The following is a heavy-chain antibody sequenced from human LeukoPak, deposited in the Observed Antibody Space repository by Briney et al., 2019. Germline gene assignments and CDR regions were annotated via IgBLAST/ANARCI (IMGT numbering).Heavy chain of an antibody. CDR2: INAGNGHT. CDR1: AYSFTPYA. Sequence: ASVKVSCKTSAYSFTPYAMHWVRQAPGQRLEWMGWINAGNGHTKYSQEFQGRLTITRVTSANIVYMDLSSLRSEDMAVYYCARGRWVATNQAYYFDDWGQGTLVTVSS. CDR3: ARGRWVATNQAYYFDD. D-gene: IGHD5-12*01. V-gene: IGHV1-3*03. J-gene: IGHJ4*02.